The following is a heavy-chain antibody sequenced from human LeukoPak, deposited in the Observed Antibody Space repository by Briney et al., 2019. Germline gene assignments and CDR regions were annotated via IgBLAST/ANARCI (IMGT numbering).Heavy chain of an antibody. Sequence: ASVKVSCKASGYTFTSYDINWVRQATGQGLEWMGWMNPNSGNTGYAQKFQGRVTMTPDTSTSTAYMELRSLRSDDTAVYYCARERTVTTALDYWGQGTLVTVSS. CDR1: GYTFTSYD. CDR3: ARERTVTTALDY. V-gene: IGHV1-8*01. CDR2: MNPNSGNT. D-gene: IGHD4-11*01. J-gene: IGHJ4*02.